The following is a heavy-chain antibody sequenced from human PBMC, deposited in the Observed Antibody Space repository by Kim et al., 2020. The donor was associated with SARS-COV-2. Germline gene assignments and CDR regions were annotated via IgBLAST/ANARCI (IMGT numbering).Heavy chain of an antibody. V-gene: IGHV4-61*02. CDR3: ARAGEDIVVVSTAIIHAFDI. CDR1: GGSISSGSYY. J-gene: IGHJ3*02. Sequence: SETLSLTCTVSGGSISSGSYYWSWIRQPAGKGLEWIGRIYTSGSTNYNPSLKSRVTISVDTSKNQFSLKLSSVTAADTAVYYCARAGEDIVVVSTAIIHAFDIWGQGTMVTVSS. D-gene: IGHD2-15*01. CDR2: IYTSGST.